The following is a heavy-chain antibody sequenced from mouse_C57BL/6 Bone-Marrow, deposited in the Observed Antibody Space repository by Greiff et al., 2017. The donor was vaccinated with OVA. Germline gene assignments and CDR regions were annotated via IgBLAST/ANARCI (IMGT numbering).Heavy chain of an antibody. V-gene: IGHV1-81*01. CDR2: IYPRSGNT. J-gene: IGHJ2*01. CDR1: GYTFTDYE. CDR3: ARRADY. D-gene: IGHD3-3*01. Sequence: QVQLQQSGAELVRPGASVTLSCKASGYTFTDYEMHWVKQRTGQGLEWIGEIYPRSGNTYYNEKFKGKATLTADKSSSTAYMELRSLTSEDSAVYFCARRADYWGQGTTLTVSS.